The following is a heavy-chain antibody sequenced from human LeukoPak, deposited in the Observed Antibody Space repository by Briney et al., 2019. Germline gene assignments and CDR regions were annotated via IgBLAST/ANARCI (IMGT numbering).Heavy chain of an antibody. D-gene: IGHD6-25*01. Sequence: GRSLRPSCSASGFTFSDYDMNWVRQPPGKGLEWVSSISYLSSHVYYGDSVKGRFSISRDNAKNSLYLQMNSLGAEDTAIYYCGRAFPPLRTSAAGDLWGQGILVTVSS. CDR1: GFTFSDYD. V-gene: IGHV3-21*01. J-gene: IGHJ4*02. CDR3: GRAFPPLRTSAAGDL. CDR2: ISYLSSHV.